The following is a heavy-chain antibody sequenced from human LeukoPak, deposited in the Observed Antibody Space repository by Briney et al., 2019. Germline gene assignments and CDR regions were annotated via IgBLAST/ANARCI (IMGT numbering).Heavy chain of an antibody. Sequence: ASVKVSCKASGYTFTSYDINWVRQATGQGLEWMGWINPNSGGTNYAQKFQGRVTMTRDTSISTAYMELSRLRSDDTAVYYCARAVRIAVAYDAFDIWGQGTMVTVSS. CDR1: GYTFTSYD. D-gene: IGHD6-19*01. CDR2: INPNSGGT. J-gene: IGHJ3*02. V-gene: IGHV1-2*02. CDR3: ARAVRIAVAYDAFDI.